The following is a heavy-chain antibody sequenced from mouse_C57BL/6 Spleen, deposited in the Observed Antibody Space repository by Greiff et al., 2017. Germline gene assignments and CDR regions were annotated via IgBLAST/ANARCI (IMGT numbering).Heavy chain of an antibody. D-gene: IGHD3-1*01. J-gene: IGHJ4*01. V-gene: IGHV1-53*01. CDR2: INPSNGGT. CDR1: GYTFTSYW. CDR3: ARAGGYDYAMDY. Sequence: VQLQQPGTELVKPGASVKLSCKASGYTFTSYWMHWVRQRPGQGLEWIGNINPSNGGTNYNEKFKSKATLTVDKSSSTAYRQLSSLTSEYSAVYYCARAGGYDYAMDYWGQGTSVTVSS.